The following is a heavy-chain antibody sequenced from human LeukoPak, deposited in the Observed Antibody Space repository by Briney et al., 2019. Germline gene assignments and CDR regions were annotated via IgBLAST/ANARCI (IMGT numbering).Heavy chain of an antibody. Sequence: ASVKVSCKASGYTFTSYGISWVRQAPGQGLEWMGWINPNSGGTNYAQKFQGRVTMTRDTSISTAYMELSRLRSDDTAVYYCARDPAAGTNYWGQGTLVTVSS. D-gene: IGHD6-13*01. CDR1: GYTFTSYG. CDR3: ARDPAAGTNY. J-gene: IGHJ4*02. CDR2: INPNSGGT. V-gene: IGHV1-2*02.